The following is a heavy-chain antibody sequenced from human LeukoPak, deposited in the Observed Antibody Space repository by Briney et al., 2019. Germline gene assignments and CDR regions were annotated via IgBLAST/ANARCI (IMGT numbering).Heavy chain of an antibody. Sequence: PSETLSLTCAVYGGSFSGYYWSWIRQPPGKGLEWIGEINHSGSTNYNPSLKSRVTISVDTSKNQFSLKLSSVTAADTAVYYCAGMGLVAAYLGGFDPWGQGTLVTVSS. CDR2: INHSGST. CDR3: AGMGLVAAYLGGFDP. D-gene: IGHD5-12*01. V-gene: IGHV4-34*01. J-gene: IGHJ5*02. CDR1: GGSFSGYY.